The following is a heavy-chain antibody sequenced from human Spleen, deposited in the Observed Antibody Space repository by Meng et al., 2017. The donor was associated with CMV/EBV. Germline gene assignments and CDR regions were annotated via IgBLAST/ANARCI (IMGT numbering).Heavy chain of an antibody. CDR1: VSSGVYY. J-gene: IGHJ4*02. D-gene: IGHD2-2*02. Sequence: VSSGVYYWNWIRQLPGKGLEWIGYTYLSGSTYYNPSLESRVAMSMDTSKNQFSLRLSSVTAADTAVYYCARDPGCTSAKCYMEFDHWGQGTLVTVSS. CDR2: TYLSGST. CDR3: ARDPGCTSAKCYMEFDH. V-gene: IGHV4-31*02.